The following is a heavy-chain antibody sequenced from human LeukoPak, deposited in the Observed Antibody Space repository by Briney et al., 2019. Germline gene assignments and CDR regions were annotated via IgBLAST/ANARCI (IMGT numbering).Heavy chain of an antibody. D-gene: IGHD5-18*01. CDR1: GGSISSGGYY. V-gene: IGHV4-31*03. J-gene: IGHJ4*02. Sequence: PSETLSLTCTVSGGSISSGGYYWSWIRQHPGKGLEWIGYIYYSGSTYYNPSLKSRVTISVDTSKNQFSLKLSSVTAADTAVYYCARAPVFGYSYGYPGRYYFDYWGQGTLVTVSS. CDR3: ARAPVFGYSYGYPGRYYFDY. CDR2: IYYSGST.